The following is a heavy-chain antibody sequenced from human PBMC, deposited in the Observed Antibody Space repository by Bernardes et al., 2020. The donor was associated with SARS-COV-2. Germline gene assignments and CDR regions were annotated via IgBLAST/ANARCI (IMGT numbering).Heavy chain of an antibody. CDR3: AKDPNTIFGVVLPYYMDV. CDR1: GFTFSSYA. CDR2: ISGSGGST. D-gene: IGHD3-3*01. J-gene: IGHJ6*03. V-gene: IGHV3-23*01. Sequence: GSLRLSCAASGFTFSSYALSWVRQAPGTGLEWVSAISGSGGSTYYADSVKGRFTISRDNSKNTLYLQMNSLRAEDTAVYYCAKDPNTIFGVVLPYYMDVWGKGTTVTVSS.